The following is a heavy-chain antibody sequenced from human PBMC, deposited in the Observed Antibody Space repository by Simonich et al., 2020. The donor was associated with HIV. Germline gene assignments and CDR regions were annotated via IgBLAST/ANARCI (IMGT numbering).Heavy chain of an antibody. D-gene: IGHD5-18*01. CDR1: GFTFSSYE. V-gene: IGHV3-48*03. J-gene: IGHJ3*02. Sequence: EVQLVESGGGLVQPGGSLRLSCAASGFTFSSYEMNWVRQAPGKGLEWVSYISSSGSTIYYADSVKGRFTISRDNAKNSLYLQMNSLRAEDTAVYYCAKSDTPMGEAFDIWGQGTMVTVSS. CDR2: ISSSGSTI. CDR3: AKSDTPMGEAFDI.